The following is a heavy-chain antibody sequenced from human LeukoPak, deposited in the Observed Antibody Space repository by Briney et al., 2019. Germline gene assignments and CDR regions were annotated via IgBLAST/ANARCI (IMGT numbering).Heavy chain of an antibody. CDR1: GFTFSNYW. V-gene: IGHV3-7*01. CDR2: IKQDGSEK. CDR3: ARDRWELLSNSYHYCGLDV. J-gene: IGHJ6*02. Sequence: GGSLRLSCAASGFTFSNYWMSWVRQAPGKGLEWVANIKQDGSEKCYVDSVKGRFTISRDNAKNSLYLLMNSLRAEDTAVHYCARDRWELLSNSYHYCGLDVWGQGTTVTVSS. D-gene: IGHD2-15*01.